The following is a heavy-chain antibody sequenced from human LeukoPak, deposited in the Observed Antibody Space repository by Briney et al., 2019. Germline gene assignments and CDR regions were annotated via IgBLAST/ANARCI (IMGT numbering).Heavy chain of an antibody. J-gene: IGHJ4*02. D-gene: IGHD3-9*01. CDR2: ISSSGSTI. Sequence: GGSLRLSCAASGFTFSDYYMSWIRQAPGKGLEWVSHISSSGSTIYYADSVKGRFTISRDNAKNSLYLQMNSLRAEDTAVYYCARERVLYYDILTGPLDYWGQGTLVTVSS. CDR1: GFTFSDYY. CDR3: ARERVLYYDILTGPLDY. V-gene: IGHV3-11*01.